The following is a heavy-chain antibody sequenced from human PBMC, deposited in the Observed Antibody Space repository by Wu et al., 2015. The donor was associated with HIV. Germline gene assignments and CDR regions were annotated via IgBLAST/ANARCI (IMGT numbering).Heavy chain of an antibody. V-gene: IGHV1-18*01. J-gene: IGHJ2*01. CDR2: MNPYTGFT. D-gene: IGHD3-10*01. CDR1: YILTSQP. CDR3: ARVQFDPKYYTYFDL. Sequence: QVQLVQSGPEAKRPGASVTVSCKASYILTSQPIGWVRQAPGQRLEWMGWMNPYTGFTKPAQKFEDRMTMSTNNSAHTAFMELRSLASDDTAIYFCARVQFDPKYYTYFDLWGQGTLVTVSS.